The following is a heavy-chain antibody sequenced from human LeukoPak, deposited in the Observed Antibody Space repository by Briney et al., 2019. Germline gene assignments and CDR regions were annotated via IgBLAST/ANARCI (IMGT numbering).Heavy chain of an antibody. D-gene: IGHD3-22*01. CDR2: INSDGSST. CDR1: GFTFSSYW. J-gene: IGHJ4*02. CDR3: VRSAFHAGSGNYYDY. V-gene: IGHV3-74*01. Sequence: GGSLRLSCAASGFTFSSYWMHWVRQAPGKGLVWVSRINSDGSSTSYADSVKGRFTISRDNAENTLYLQMNSLRVEDTAVYYCVRSAFHAGSGNYYDYWGQGTLVTVSS.